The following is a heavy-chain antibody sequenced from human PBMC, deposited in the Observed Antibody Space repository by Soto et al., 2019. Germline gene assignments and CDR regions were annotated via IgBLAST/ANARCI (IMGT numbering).Heavy chain of an antibody. D-gene: IGHD1-7*01. Sequence: EVQLVESGGGLVQPGESLGLSCAASGFIVSSNYMTWVRQAPGTGLEWVSLINSGGGTYYADSVKGRFTISRDMSTNTLYLQMNSLRVDDTAVYYCALVSELELRLGFDYWGQGTLVTVSS. CDR2: INSGGGT. J-gene: IGHJ4*02. CDR1: GFIVSSNY. CDR3: ALVSELELRLGFDY. V-gene: IGHV3-66*01.